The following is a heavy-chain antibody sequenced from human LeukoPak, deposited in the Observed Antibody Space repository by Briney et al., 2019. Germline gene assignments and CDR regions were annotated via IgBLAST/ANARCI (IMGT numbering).Heavy chain of an antibody. J-gene: IGHJ6*02. CDR3: ARSGLDSRYYFGMDV. Sequence: PSETLSLTCTVSGGSISSYYWSWIRQPPGGGLGWIGYIYYNGSTNYNPSLKRRVTISLDTSRSQFSLKLRSVTAADTAVYYCARSGLDSRYYFGMDVWGQGTTVTVSS. D-gene: IGHD5-12*01. CDR2: IYYNGST. CDR1: GGSISSYY. V-gene: IGHV4-59*01.